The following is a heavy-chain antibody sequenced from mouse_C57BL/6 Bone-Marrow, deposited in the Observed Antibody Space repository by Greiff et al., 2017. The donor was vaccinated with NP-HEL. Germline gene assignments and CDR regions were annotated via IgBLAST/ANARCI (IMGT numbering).Heavy chain of an antibody. CDR1: GFSLTSYG. CDR3: AKSGAYYFDY. CDR2: IWRGGST. V-gene: IGHV2-5*01. J-gene: IGHJ2*01. Sequence: QVQLQQSGPGLVQPSQSLSITCTVSGFSLTSYGVHWVRQSPGKGLEWLGVIWRGGSTDYNEAFMSRLSITKDNSTSQVFFKMNSLQADDTAIYYCAKSGAYYFDYWGQGTTLTVSS.